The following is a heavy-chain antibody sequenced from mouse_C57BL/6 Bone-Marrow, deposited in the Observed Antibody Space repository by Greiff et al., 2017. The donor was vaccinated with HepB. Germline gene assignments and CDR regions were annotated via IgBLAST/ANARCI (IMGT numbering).Heavy chain of an antibody. D-gene: IGHD2-3*01. V-gene: IGHV1-81*01. CDR1: GYTFTSYG. Sequence: VQLKESGAELARPGASVKLSCKASGYTFTSYGISWVKQRTGQGLEWIGEIYPRSGNTYYNEKFKGKATLTADKSSSTAYMELRSLTSEDSAVYFCASDGYYDFDYWGQGTTLTVSS. J-gene: IGHJ2*01. CDR2: IYPRSGNT. CDR3: ASDGYYDFDY.